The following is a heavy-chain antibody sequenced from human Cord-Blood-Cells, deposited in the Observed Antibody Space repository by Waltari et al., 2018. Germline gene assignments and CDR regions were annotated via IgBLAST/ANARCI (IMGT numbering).Heavy chain of an antibody. CDR1: GFTFSSHW. CDR3: ARGHWGYNY. CDR2: IKQDGSEK. V-gene: IGHV3-7*01. J-gene: IGHJ4*02. Sequence: EVQLVESGGGLVQPGGSLRLSCAASGFTFSSHWMSWVRQAPGKGLEWVANIKQDGSEKYYVDSVKGRFTISRDNAKNSLYLQMNSLRAEDTAVYYCARGHWGYNYWGQGTLVTVSS. D-gene: IGHD7-27*01.